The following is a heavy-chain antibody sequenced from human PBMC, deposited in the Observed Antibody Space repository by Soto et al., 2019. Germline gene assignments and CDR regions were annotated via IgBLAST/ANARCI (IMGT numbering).Heavy chain of an antibody. V-gene: IGHV3-53*01. CDR3: ANLVGATYFDH. CDR2: IYSGGAT. J-gene: IGHJ4*02. CDR1: GFTFSSYS. D-gene: IGHD1-26*01. Sequence: PGGSLRLSCAASGFTFSSYSMNWVRQAPGKGLEWVSVIYSGGATHYAVSVKGRLIISRDKSKNTVDLQMNSLRAEDTAVYYCANLVGATYFDHWGQGTLVTVSS.